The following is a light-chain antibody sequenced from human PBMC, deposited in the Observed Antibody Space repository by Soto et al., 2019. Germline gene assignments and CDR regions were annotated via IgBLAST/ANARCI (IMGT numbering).Light chain of an antibody. CDR2: GAS. CDR3: QQYGSSPPWT. V-gene: IGKV3-20*01. J-gene: IGKJ1*01. Sequence: EIVLTQSPGTLSLSPGERATLSCRASQSVSSSYLAWYQQKPGQAPRLLIYGASSRATGIPDSFSGRGAGRDLTLTISSLEPEDFAVYYCQQYGSSPPWTFGQGTTVEIK. CDR1: QSVSSSY.